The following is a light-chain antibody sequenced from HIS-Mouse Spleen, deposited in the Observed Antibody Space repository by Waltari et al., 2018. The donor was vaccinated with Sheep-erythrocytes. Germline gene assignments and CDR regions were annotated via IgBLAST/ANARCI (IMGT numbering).Light chain of an antibody. J-gene: IGKJ5*01. CDR2: AAS. Sequence: DIQMTQSPSSVSASVGDRVTITCRASQGISSWLAWSQQKPGKAPKLLIYAASSLQSWGPSRFRRRGSGTDFTLTISSLQPEDFATYYCQQANSFPITFGQGTRLEIK. V-gene: IGKV1-12*01. CDR1: QGISSW. CDR3: QQANSFPIT.